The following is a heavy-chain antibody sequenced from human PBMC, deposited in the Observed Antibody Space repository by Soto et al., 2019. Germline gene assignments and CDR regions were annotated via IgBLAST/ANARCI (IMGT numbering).Heavy chain of an antibody. V-gene: IGHV1-69*06. D-gene: IGHD6-13*01. Sequence: QVQLVQSGAEVKKPGSSVKVSCKASGGTFSSYAISWVRQAPGQGLEWMGGIIPIFGAANYAQNFHGRVTITADKSTSTAYKELSSLRSEDTAVYYCARGGGAASAKDDAFDIWGQGTMVTVSS. CDR2: IIPIFGAA. J-gene: IGHJ3*02. CDR3: ARGGGAASAKDDAFDI. CDR1: GGTFSSYA.